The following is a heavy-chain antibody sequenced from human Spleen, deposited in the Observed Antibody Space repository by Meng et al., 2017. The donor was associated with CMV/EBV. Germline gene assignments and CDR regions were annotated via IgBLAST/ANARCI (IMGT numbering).Heavy chain of an antibody. Sequence: GGSLRLSCAASGFTFSSYWMSWVRQAPGKGLEWVANIKQDGSEKYYVDSVKGRFTISRDNAKNSLYLQMNSLRAEDTAVYYCAREDGSYYYYYGMDVWGQGTTVTVSS. CDR1: GFTFSSYW. CDR3: AREDGSYYYYYGMDV. V-gene: IGHV3-7*01. CDR2: IKQDGSEK. D-gene: IGHD1-26*01. J-gene: IGHJ6*02.